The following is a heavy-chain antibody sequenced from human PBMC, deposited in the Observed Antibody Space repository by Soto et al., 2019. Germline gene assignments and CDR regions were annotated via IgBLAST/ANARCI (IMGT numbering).Heavy chain of an antibody. Sequence: QVQLVESGGGVVQPGRSLRLSCAASGFTFSSYGMHWVRQAPGKGLEWVAVISYDGSNKYYADSVKGRFTTSRDNSKNTLYLQMNSLRAEDTAVYSCAPWFGAFDYWGQGTLVTVSS. CDR1: GFTFSSYG. CDR2: ISYDGSNK. D-gene: IGHD3-10*01. V-gene: IGHV3-30*03. J-gene: IGHJ4*02. CDR3: APWFGAFDY.